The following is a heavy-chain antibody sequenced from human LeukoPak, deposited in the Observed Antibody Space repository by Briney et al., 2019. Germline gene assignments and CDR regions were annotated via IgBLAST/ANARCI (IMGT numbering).Heavy chain of an antibody. D-gene: IGHD1-26*01. V-gene: IGHV4-39*01. CDR1: GGSISSSSYY. J-gene: IGHJ5*02. Sequence: SETLSLTCTVSGGSISSSSYYWGWIRQPPGKGLEWIGSIYYSGSTNYNPSLKSRVTISVDTSKNQFSLKLSSVTAADTAVYYCARHGRVGASLYNWFDPWGQGTLVTVSS. CDR2: IYYSGST. CDR3: ARHGRVGASLYNWFDP.